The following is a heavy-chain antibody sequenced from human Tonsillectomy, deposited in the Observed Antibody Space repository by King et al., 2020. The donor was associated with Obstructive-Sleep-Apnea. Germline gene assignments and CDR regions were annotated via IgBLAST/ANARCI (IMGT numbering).Heavy chain of an antibody. J-gene: IGHJ4*02. D-gene: IGHD2-15*01. CDR2: ISAYSGNT. CDR3: ARDIVVVVAATEGFDY. Sequence: VQLVESGAEVKNPGASVKVSCKASGYTFTSYGISWVRQAPGQGLEWMGWISAYSGNTNYAQKLQGRVTMTTDTSTSTAYMDLRSLRSDDTAVYFCARDIVVVVAATEGFDYWGQGTLVTVSS. V-gene: IGHV1-18*04. CDR1: GYTFTSYG.